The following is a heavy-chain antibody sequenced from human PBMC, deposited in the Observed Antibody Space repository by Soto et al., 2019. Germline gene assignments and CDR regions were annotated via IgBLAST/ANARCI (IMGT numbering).Heavy chain of an antibody. Sequence: SQTLSLTCAISGDSVSSNSAAWNWIRQSPSRGLEWLGRTYYRSKWYNDYAVSVKSRITISPDTSKNQFSLQLNSVTPEDTAVYYCASSLDLYYDSSGALDVWGQGTTVTVSS. CDR1: GDSVSSNSAA. D-gene: IGHD3-22*01. CDR3: ASSLDLYYDSSGALDV. J-gene: IGHJ6*02. V-gene: IGHV6-1*01. CDR2: TYYRSKWYN.